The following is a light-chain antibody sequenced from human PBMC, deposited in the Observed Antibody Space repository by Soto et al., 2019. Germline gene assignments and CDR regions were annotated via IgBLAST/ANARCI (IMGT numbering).Light chain of an antibody. Sequence: IVLTQSPGTLSLSPGERATLSCRTSQSLTSIQLAWYQQKRGQSPRLLIYETSRRATGIPDRFSGSGSGTDFTLTISRLEPEDFAVYYCLQHDNSPFTFGQGTELEVK. CDR1: QSLTSIQ. CDR2: ETS. CDR3: LQHDNSPFT. J-gene: IGKJ2*01. V-gene: IGKV3-20*01.